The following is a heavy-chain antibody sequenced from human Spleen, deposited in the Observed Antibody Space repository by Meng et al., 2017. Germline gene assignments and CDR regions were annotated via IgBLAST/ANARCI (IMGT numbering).Heavy chain of an antibody. Sequence: SETLSLTCAVYGGSFSGYYWSWIRQPPGKGLEWIGEINHSGSTNYNPSLKSRVTISVDTSKNQFPLKLSSVTAADTAVYYCARGRIGDYVWGSYRYTLDYWGQGTLVTVSS. V-gene: IGHV4-34*01. D-gene: IGHD3-16*02. CDR2: INHSGST. J-gene: IGHJ4*02. CDR1: GGSFSGYY. CDR3: ARGRIGDYVWGSYRYTLDY.